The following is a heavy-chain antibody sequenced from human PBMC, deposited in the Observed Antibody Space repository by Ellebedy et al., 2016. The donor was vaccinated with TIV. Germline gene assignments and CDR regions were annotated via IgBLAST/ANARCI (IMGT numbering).Heavy chain of an antibody. J-gene: IGHJ6*02. CDR3: AKRKGIQFEYAMDV. D-gene: IGHD5-18*01. V-gene: IGHV4-59*08. CDR2: IYYSGST. CDR1: GGSMRNNY. Sequence: MPSETLSLTCTVSGGSMRNNYWSWIRQPPGKGLEWIGYIYYSGSTNYNPSLRSRVTISVDTSKNQFSLRLTSVTAADTAVYYCAKRKGIQFEYAMDVWGQGTTVTVSS.